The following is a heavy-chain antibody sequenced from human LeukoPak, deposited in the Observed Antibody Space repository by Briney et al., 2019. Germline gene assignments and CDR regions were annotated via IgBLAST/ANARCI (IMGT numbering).Heavy chain of an antibody. Sequence: GGSLRLSCTASGFTFGDYAMSWVRQAPGKGLEWVGFIRSKAYGGTKEYAASVKGRFTISRDVSKSIAYLKMNSLKTEDTAVYYCTRGIVVVPAGGWFDPWGQGTLVTVSS. D-gene: IGHD2-2*01. CDR3: TRGIVVVPAGGWFDP. V-gene: IGHV3-49*04. CDR2: IRSKAYGGTK. J-gene: IGHJ5*02. CDR1: GFTFGDYA.